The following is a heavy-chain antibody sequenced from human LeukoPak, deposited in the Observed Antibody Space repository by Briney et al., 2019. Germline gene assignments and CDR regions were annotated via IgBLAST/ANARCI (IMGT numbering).Heavy chain of an antibody. CDR3: ARDAYYYDSSGYYLSDY. V-gene: IGHV4-61*02. Sequence: SETLSLTCTVSGGSISTGSFYWSWIRQPAGKGLEWIGRIYTSGSTYYNPSLKSRVTMSVDTSKNQFSLKLSSVTAADTAVYYCARDAYYYDSSGYYLSDYWGQGTLVTVSS. CDR2: IYTSGST. CDR1: GGSISTGSFY. J-gene: IGHJ4*02. D-gene: IGHD3-22*01.